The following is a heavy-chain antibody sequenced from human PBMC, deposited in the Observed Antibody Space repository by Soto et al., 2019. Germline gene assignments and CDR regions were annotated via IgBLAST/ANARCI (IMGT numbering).Heavy chain of an antibody. V-gene: IGHV3-48*03. CDR2: ISSSGTTI. CDR1: GFTFSDYE. J-gene: IGHJ4*02. D-gene: IGHD2-2*01. Sequence: EVQLVESGGGLVQPGGSLRLSCAASGFTFSDYEMNWVRQAPGKGLEWISYISSSGTTIYYADSVKGRFTISRDNAKNSLYLQMNSLRADDTAVYYCARVPGCSSTSCSPYFFDYWGQGTLVTVSS. CDR3: ARVPGCSSTSCSPYFFDY.